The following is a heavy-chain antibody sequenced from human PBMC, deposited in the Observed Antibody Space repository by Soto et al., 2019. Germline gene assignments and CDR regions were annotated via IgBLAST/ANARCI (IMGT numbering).Heavy chain of an antibody. CDR3: ARLGGVVAASDFDY. CDR2: IYDSGST. Sequence: NLRETLSLTCAVSGGSIGSSNWWSWVRQPPGKGLEWIGEIYDSGSTNYNPSLKSRVTISIHTSENQFSLKLTSVTAADTAVYYCARLGGVVAASDFDYWGQGTLVTVSS. D-gene: IGHD2-15*01. V-gene: IGHV4-4*03. CDR1: GGSIGSSNW. J-gene: IGHJ4*02.